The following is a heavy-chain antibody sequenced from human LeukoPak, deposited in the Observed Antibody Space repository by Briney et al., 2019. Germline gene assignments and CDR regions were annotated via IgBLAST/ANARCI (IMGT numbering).Heavy chain of an antibody. Sequence: GGSLRLSCAPSGFTLSMYWMHWVRQAPGKGLVWVSRIKSDGSTNYADSVKGRFTISRDNAKNTVSLQMNSLRPEDTGVYYCTRAPSEIGGYYPEYFRHWGQGTLVTVSS. V-gene: IGHV3-74*01. D-gene: IGHD3-22*01. CDR3: TRAPSEIGGYYPEYFRH. J-gene: IGHJ1*01. CDR2: IKSDGST. CDR1: GFTLSMYW.